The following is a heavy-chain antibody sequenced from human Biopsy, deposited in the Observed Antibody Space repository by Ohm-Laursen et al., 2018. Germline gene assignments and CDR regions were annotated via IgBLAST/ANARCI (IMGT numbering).Heavy chain of an antibody. D-gene: IGHD4-17*01. Sequence: GSSVKVSCKASGGTFSSYAISWVRQAPGQGLEWMGGIIPIFGTANYAQKFQGRVTITADESTSTAYMELSSLRSEDTAVYYCARGSEYGDYRNYYYGVDVWGQGTTVTVSS. CDR3: ARGSEYGDYRNYYYGVDV. CDR1: GGTFSSYA. J-gene: IGHJ6*02. CDR2: IIPIFGTA. V-gene: IGHV1-69*01.